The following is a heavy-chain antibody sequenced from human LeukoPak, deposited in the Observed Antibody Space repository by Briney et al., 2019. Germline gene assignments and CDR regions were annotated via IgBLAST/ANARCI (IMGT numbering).Heavy chain of an antibody. J-gene: IGHJ1*01. D-gene: IGHD5-24*01. CDR1: GFTFRKYA. CDR3: ARDLDDYNTLPPFFQH. Sequence: GGSLRLSCAASGFTFRKYAMSCAREAPGGGPECVSSISGGGSTTYSADSVKGRFTISRDNSKNTVYLQMNSLRAEDTAVYYCARDLDDYNTLPPFFQHWGQGTLVTVSS. CDR2: ISGGGSTT. V-gene: IGHV3-23*01.